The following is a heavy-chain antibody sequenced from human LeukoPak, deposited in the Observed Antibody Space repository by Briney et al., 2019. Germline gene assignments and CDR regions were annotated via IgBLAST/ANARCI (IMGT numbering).Heavy chain of an antibody. CDR3: ARGMGQLAPRFGY. D-gene: IGHD6-6*01. CDR2: ISSSGSTI. V-gene: IGHV3-48*04. CDR1: GFTFSSYA. J-gene: IGHJ4*02. Sequence: PPGGSLRLSCAASGFTFSSYAMSWVRQAPGKGLEWVSYISSSGSTIYYADSVKGRFTISRDNAKNSLYLQMNSLRAEDTAVYYCARGMGQLAPRFGYWGQGTLVTVSS.